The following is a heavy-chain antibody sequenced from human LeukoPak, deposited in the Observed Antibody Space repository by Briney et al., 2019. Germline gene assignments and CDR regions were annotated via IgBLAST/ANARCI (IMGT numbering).Heavy chain of an antibody. V-gene: IGHV1-69*01. CDR3: ARVRYELSPNDAFDI. CDR2: IIPIFGTA. J-gene: IGHJ3*02. CDR1: GGTFSSYA. Sequence: SVKVSCKASGGTFSSYAISWVRQAPGQGLEWMGGIIPIFGTANYAQKFQGRVTITADESTSTAYMELSSLRSEDTAVYYCARVRYELSPNDAFDIWGQGTMVTVSS. D-gene: IGHD2-2*01.